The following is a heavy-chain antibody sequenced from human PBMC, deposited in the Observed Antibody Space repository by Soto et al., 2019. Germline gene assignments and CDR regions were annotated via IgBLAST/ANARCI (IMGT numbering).Heavy chain of an antibody. CDR1: GYTFTSYG. CDR3: AREDYGDYYISRQHYYGMDV. Sequence: ASVKVSCKASGYTFTSYGISWVRQAPGQGLEWMGWISAYNGNTNYAQKLQGRVTMTTDTSTSTAYMELRSLRSDDTAVYYCAREDYGDYYISRQHYYGMDVWGQGTTVTVSS. D-gene: IGHD4-17*01. J-gene: IGHJ6*02. CDR2: ISAYNGNT. V-gene: IGHV1-18*01.